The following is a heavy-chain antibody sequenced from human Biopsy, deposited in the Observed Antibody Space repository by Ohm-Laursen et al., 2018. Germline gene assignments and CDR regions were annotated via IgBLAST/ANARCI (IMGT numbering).Heavy chain of an antibody. CDR2: ISGTTTKT. V-gene: IGHV3-23*01. CDR1: GFTFNIYA. Sequence: SLRLSCAASGFTFNIYAMNWVRQAPGKGLEWVSTISGTTTKTYYADSVKGRFTISRDNSKNTVSPQMDSLRAEDTALYYCARDYTWNYVGIGYWGHGTLVTVSS. D-gene: IGHD1-7*01. J-gene: IGHJ4*01. CDR3: ARDYTWNYVGIGY.